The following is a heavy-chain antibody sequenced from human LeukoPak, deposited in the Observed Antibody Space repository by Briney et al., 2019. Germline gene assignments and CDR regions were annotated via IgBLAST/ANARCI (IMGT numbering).Heavy chain of an antibody. CDR1: GFTFSSCW. V-gene: IGHV3-7*01. Sequence: GGSLRLSCAASGFTFSSCWMTWVRQAPGKGLEWVASIVEDGSQKYYVDSVKGRFTISRDNAENSLYLQMNSLEAEDTAVYYCARDVIGGDTLDSWGQGTLVTVSS. D-gene: IGHD2-21*02. CDR2: IVEDGSQK. CDR3: ARDVIGGDTLDS. J-gene: IGHJ4*02.